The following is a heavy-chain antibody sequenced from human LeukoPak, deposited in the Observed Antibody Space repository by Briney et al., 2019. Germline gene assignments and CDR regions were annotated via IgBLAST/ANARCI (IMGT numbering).Heavy chain of an antibody. Sequence: GGSLRLFCAASGFIFSSYAMSWLRQAPGNGLEWVSSISGSCGSTYYADSVKGRFTISTDNSKNTLYLQMNSLRAEDTAVYYCAKDYMCFDYWGQGTLVTVSS. D-gene: IGHD3-10*01. CDR3: AKDYMCFDY. J-gene: IGHJ4*02. CDR1: GFIFSSYA. CDR2: ISGSCGST. V-gene: IGHV3-23*01.